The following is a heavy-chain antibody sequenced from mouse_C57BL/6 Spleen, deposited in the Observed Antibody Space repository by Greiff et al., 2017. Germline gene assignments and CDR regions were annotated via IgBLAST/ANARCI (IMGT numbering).Heavy chain of an antibody. CDR3: ARGRIYYGDYFDY. D-gene: IGHD2-13*01. Sequence: QVQLQQPGAELVKPGASVKLSCKASGYTFTSYWMHWVKQRPGQGLEWIGMIHPNSGSTNYNEKFKSKATLTVDKSSSTAYMQLSSLTSEDSAVYCCARGRIYYGDYFDYWGQGTTLTVSS. J-gene: IGHJ2*01. CDR1: GYTFTSYW. V-gene: IGHV1-64*01. CDR2: IHPNSGST.